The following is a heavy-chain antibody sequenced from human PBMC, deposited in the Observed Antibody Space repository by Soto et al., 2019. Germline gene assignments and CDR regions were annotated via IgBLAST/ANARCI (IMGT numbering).Heavy chain of an antibody. V-gene: IGHV3-33*01. CDR3: ARDDDNDANALDY. CDR2: IWNDGIRK. CDR1: GFTFSKYG. J-gene: IGHJ4*02. Sequence: RLSCAASGFTFSKYGMHWVRQAPGKGLEWVALIWNDGIRKVYVDSVKGRFTSSRDNSKNTLDLQMNNLRDEDTAVYYCARDDDNDANALDYWGPGTLVTVSS.